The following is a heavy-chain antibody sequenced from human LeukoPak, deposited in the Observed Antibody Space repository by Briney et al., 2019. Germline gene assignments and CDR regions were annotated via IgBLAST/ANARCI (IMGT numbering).Heavy chain of an antibody. CDR2: IRSKANSYAT. V-gene: IGHV3-73*01. Sequence: GGSLRLSCAASGFTFSGSAMHWVRQASGKGLEWVGRIRSKANSYATAYAASVKGRFTISRDDSKNTAYLQMNSLKTEDTAVYYCTGIGIAAAGTGYDYWGQGTLVTVSS. CDR1: GFTFSGSA. CDR3: TGIGIAAAGTGYDY. J-gene: IGHJ4*02. D-gene: IGHD6-13*01.